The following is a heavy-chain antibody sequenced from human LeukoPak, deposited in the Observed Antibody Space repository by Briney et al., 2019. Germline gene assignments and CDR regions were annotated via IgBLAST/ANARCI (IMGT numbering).Heavy chain of an antibody. J-gene: IGHJ4*02. Sequence: GSLRHSCASSGFTHRSYPMRWVRPAPSKGLAWVSAISGSGGNTYYADSVKGRFTISRDNSKKTLYLQMNSLRAEDTAVYYCAKDDSSGYYYDYFDYWGQGTLVTVSS. CDR2: ISGSGGNT. V-gene: IGHV3-23*01. CDR1: GFTHRSYP. D-gene: IGHD3-22*01. CDR3: AKDDSSGYYYDYFDY.